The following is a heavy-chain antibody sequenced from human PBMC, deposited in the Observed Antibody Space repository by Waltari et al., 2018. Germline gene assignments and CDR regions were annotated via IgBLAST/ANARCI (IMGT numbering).Heavy chain of an antibody. CDR3: TTGYSSTWHDGY. V-gene: IGHV3-15*01. Sequence: EVQLVESGGGLIKPGGPLRPSCAASGFTFTDVWMSWVRQAPGKGLEWVSRIKKKKDGGTIDYSEPVKGRFTISRDDSKDMLYLQMNSLKTDDTAVYYCTTGYSSTWHDGYWGQGTLVTVSS. CDR2: IKKKKDGGTI. CDR1: GFTFTDVW. D-gene: IGHD6-13*01. J-gene: IGHJ4*02.